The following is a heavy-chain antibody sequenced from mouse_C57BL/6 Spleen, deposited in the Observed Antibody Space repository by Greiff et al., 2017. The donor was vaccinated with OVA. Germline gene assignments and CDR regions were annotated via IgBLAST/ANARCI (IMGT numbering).Heavy chain of an antibody. CDR1: GYTFTDYY. CDR2: INPNNGGT. CDR3: AKNSNYVRYFDV. V-gene: IGHV1-26*01. Sequence: DVKLQESGPELVKPGASVKISCKASGYTFTDYYMNWVKQSHGKSLEWIGDINPNNGGTSYNQKFKGKATLTVDKSSSTAYMELRSLTSEDSAVYYCAKNSNYVRYFDVWGTGTTVTVSS. J-gene: IGHJ1*03. D-gene: IGHD2-5*01.